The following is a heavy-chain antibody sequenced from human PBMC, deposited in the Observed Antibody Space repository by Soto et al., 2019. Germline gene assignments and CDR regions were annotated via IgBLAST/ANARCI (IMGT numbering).Heavy chain of an antibody. V-gene: IGHV3-7*01. CDR1: GFTFSSYW. J-gene: IGHJ6*02. CDR2: IKQDGSEK. Sequence: PGGSLRLSCAASGFTFSSYWMSWVRQAPGKGLEWVANIKQDGSEKYYVDSVKGRFTISRDNAKNSLYLQMNSLRAEDTAVYYCARDQLYGYDFWSGYYPWGYYYYGMDVWGQGTTVTVSS. CDR3: ARDQLYGYDFWSGYYPWGYYYYGMDV. D-gene: IGHD3-3*01.